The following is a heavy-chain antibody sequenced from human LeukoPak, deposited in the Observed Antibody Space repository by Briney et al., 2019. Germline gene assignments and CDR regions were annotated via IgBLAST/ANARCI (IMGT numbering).Heavy chain of an antibody. CDR1: GYTFSDYY. CDR2: INPNTGGT. CDR3: VQFELDY. J-gene: IGHJ4*02. D-gene: IGHD1-7*01. Sequence: WASVKVSCKTSGYTFSDYYIHWIRQAPGQGLEWVGWINPNTGGTNYAQKFQGRVTMTRDTSISTAYMDLSRLRSDDTAVYYCVQFELDYWGQGTLVTVSS. V-gene: IGHV1-2*02.